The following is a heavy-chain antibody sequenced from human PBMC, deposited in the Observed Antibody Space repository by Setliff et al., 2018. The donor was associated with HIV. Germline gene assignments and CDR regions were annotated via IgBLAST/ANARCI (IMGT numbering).Heavy chain of an antibody. CDR1: GFTFTNHW. CDR2: INQDESER. J-gene: IGHJ4*02. Sequence: GGSLKISCVDSGFTFTNHWMSWVRQSPGKGLEWVANINQDESERYYVDSVKGRFTISRDNAKRSLFLEMHSLGADDTAIYYCARIQGNSYGYDYWGQGTLVTVSS. CDR3: ARIQGNSYGYDY. D-gene: IGHD5-18*01. V-gene: IGHV3-7*01.